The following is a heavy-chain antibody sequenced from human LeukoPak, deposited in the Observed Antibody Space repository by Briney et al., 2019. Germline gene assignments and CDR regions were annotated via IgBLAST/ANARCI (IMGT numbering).Heavy chain of an antibody. CDR1: GGSISSSSYY. V-gene: IGHV4-39*07. D-gene: IGHD3-3*01. CDR2: IYYSGST. CDR3: ASAYYDFWSGYPYYFDY. Sequence: SETLSLTCTVSGGSISSSSYYWGWIRQPPGTELEWIGSIYYSGSTYYNPSLKSRVTISVDTSKNQFSLKLSSVTAADTAVYYCASAYYDFWSGYPYYFDYWGQGTLVTVSS. J-gene: IGHJ4*02.